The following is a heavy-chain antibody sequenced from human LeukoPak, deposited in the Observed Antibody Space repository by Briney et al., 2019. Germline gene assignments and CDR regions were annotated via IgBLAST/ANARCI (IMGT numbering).Heavy chain of an antibody. CDR1: GYLFSTYW. Sequence: GESLKISCKGSGYLFSTYWIGWVRQRPGKGLEWMGIIYPDDSDTRYSPSFQGQVTISADKSISTAFLHWSGLRASDTAMYYCARLEGGTGYDEYFYHWGQGTLVTVSS. CDR2: IYPDDSDT. CDR3: ARLEGGTGYDEYFYH. V-gene: IGHV5-51*01. D-gene: IGHD3-9*01. J-gene: IGHJ1*01.